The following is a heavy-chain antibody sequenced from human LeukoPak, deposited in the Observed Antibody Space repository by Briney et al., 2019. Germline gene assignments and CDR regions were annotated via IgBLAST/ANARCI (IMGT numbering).Heavy chain of an antibody. Sequence: SETLSLTCVVSGGSLSTHHWSWIRQSPGRGLEWIGYISDSGSTNYNPSLRSRVTISVDTSKNQFSLMLSSVTAADTAVYYCARGYDSSAYYPFNYWGQGTLVTVSS. V-gene: IGHV4-59*11. D-gene: IGHD3-22*01. J-gene: IGHJ4*02. CDR3: ARGYDSSAYYPFNY. CDR2: ISDSGST. CDR1: GGSLSTHH.